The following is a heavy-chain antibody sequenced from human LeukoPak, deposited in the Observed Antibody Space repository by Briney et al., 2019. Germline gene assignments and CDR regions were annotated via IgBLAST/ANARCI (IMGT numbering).Heavy chain of an antibody. J-gene: IGHJ4*02. CDR2: ISSSSSTI. V-gene: IGHV3-48*01. D-gene: IGHD5-24*01. CDR1: GFTFSSYS. CDR3: ARDARGYNYYFDY. Sequence: GGSLRLSCAASGFTFSSYSMNWVRQAPGKGLEWVSYISSSSSTIYYADSVKGRFTISRDNAKNSLYLQMNSPRAEDTAVYYCARDARGYNYYFDYWGQGTLVTVSS.